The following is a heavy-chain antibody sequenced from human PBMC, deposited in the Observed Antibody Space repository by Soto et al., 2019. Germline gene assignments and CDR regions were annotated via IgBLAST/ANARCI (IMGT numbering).Heavy chain of an antibody. CDR3: ASSVVVPSTMNYFDY. V-gene: IGHV5-51*01. J-gene: IGHJ4*02. D-gene: IGHD2-15*01. CDR1: GYRFTSYW. Sequence: PGESLKISCRTSGYRFTSYWVAWVRQMPGKGLEWMGIIFPSDSDTRYSPSFQGQVTISADRSISTAYLQWSSLKASDTAMYYCASSVVVPSTMNYFDYWGQGSLVTVSS. CDR2: IFPSDSDT.